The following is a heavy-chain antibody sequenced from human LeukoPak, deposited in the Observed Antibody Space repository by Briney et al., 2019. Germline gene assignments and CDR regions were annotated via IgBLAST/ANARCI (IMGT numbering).Heavy chain of an antibody. D-gene: IGHD3-22*01. CDR1: GFTFSSYA. Sequence: LPGGSLRLSCAASGFTFSSYAMHWVRQAPGKGLEWVAVISYDGSNKYYADSVKGRFTISRDNSKNTLYLQMNSLRAEDTAVYYCARETMIVVVSWFDPWGQGTLVTVSS. V-gene: IGHV3-30-3*01. J-gene: IGHJ5*02. CDR2: ISYDGSNK. CDR3: ARETMIVVVSWFDP.